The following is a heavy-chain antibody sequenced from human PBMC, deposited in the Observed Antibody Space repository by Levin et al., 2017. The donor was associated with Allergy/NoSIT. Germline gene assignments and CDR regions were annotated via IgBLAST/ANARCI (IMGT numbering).Heavy chain of an antibody. CDR2: VPHSGRV. V-gene: IGHV4-31*03. CDR3: ARDECAWFGECYGPDV. J-gene: IGHJ6*02. CDR1: GASISRGSYY. Sequence: LRLSCSVSGASISRGSYYWTWIRQLPGKGLEWIGFVPHSGRVSYNPSLKSRLTLSLDTSKNHFSLKLASVTVADTAIYYCARDECAWFGECYGPDVWGQGTTVIVSS. D-gene: IGHD3-10*01.